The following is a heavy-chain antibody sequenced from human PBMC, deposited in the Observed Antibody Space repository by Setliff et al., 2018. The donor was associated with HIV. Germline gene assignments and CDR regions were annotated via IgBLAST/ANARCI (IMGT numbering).Heavy chain of an antibody. CDR2: ISWDGTTT. CDR3: AKASTKWAVGSVAGYFDY. D-gene: IGHD1-26*01. CDR1: GFTFDDYA. V-gene: IGHV3-43D*03. Sequence: GESLKIYCAASGFTFDDYAMNWVRQVPGKGLEWVSFISWDGTTTFYADSVKGRFTISRDNSEHSLYLQMNSLRAADSALYYCAKASTKWAVGSVAGYFDYWGQGALVTVSS. J-gene: IGHJ4*02.